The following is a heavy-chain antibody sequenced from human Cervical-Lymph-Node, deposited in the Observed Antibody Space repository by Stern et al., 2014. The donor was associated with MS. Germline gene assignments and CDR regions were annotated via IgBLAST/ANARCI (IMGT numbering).Heavy chain of an antibody. CDR1: GYTFTGQY. CDR3: ASHLPDSAPYDGSGYYGDY. CDR2: INPNSGGT. V-gene: IGHV1-2*06. Sequence: VQLVESGAEVKKPGASVKVSCKASGYTFTGQYIHWVRQAPGQGLEWMGRINPNSGGTDSAQKFQGRVTMTRDTSISTAYMELSRLRSDDTAVYYCASHLPDSAPYDGSGYYGDYWGQGTLVTVSA. J-gene: IGHJ4*02. D-gene: IGHD3-22*01.